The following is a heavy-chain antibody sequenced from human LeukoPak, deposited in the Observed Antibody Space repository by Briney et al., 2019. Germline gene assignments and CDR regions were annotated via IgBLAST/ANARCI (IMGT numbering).Heavy chain of an antibody. D-gene: IGHD3-16*02. CDR1: GYTFTSYY. J-gene: IGHJ3*02. CDR3: ARLPYVWGSYRDAFDI. V-gene: IGHV1-46*03. Sequence: ASVKVSCKASGYTFTSYYMHWVRQAPGQGLEWMGIINPSGGSTSYARKFQGRVTMTSDTSTSTVYMELSSLRSEDTAVYYCARLPYVWGSYRDAFDIWGQGTMVTVSS. CDR2: INPSGGST.